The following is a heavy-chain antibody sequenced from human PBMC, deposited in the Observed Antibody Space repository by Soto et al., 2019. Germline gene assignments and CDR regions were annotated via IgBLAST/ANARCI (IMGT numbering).Heavy chain of an antibody. CDR2: ISYAGTT. CDR3: SRGILV. D-gene: IGHD2-15*01. Sequence: QVQLQESGPGLVKPSQTLSLTCTVSGGSMNSGGYCWSWIRQHPGEGLEWIGCISYAGTTTYNPSLNSRVIISVDTSKNQFSLKLTSVTAADTAVYYCSRGILVWGQGTLITVSS. J-gene: IGHJ4*02. CDR1: GGSMNSGGYC. V-gene: IGHV4-31*03.